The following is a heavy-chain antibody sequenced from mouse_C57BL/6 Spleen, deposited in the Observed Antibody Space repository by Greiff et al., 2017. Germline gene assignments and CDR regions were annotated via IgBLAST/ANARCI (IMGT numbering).Heavy chain of an antibody. Sequence: QVQLQQSGPELVKPGASVKISCKASGYAFSSSWMNWVKQRPGKGLEWIGRIYPGDGDTNYNGKFKGKATLTADKSSSTAYMQLSSLTSEDSAVYFCARSNYGSSNWYFDVWGTGTTVTVSS. CDR2: IYPGDGDT. D-gene: IGHD1-1*01. CDR3: ARSNYGSSNWYFDV. J-gene: IGHJ1*03. V-gene: IGHV1-82*01. CDR1: GYAFSSSW.